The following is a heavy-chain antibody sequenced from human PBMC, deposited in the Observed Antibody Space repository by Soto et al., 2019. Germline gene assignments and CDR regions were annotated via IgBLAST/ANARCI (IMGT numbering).Heavy chain of an antibody. J-gene: IGHJ4*02. CDR1: GYTFTSYG. D-gene: IGHD1-26*01. Sequence: QVQLVQSGAEVKKPGASVKVSCKASGYTFTSYGISWVRQAPGQGLEWMGWISADNGNTNYAQKLQGRNTLTXXSSTSTAYMALRSLRSDATAVYYCARDRGSYALDYWGQGTLVTVSS. V-gene: IGHV1-18*01. CDR2: ISADNGNT. CDR3: ARDRGSYALDY.